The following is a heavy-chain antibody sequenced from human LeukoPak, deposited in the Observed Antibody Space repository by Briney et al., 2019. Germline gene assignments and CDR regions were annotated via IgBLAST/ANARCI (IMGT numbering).Heavy chain of an antibody. Sequence: GGSLRLSCAASGFTFSGYSMNWVRLAPGKGLEWVSSISCSSGSIHYADSVKGPFTISRDNAKNSLDLQMNSLRAEDTAVYYCARANPPAISFFDWWGQGTLVSVSS. CDR2: ISCSSGSI. D-gene: IGHD3-9*01. V-gene: IGHV3-21*01. CDR3: ARANPPAISFFDW. J-gene: IGHJ4*02. CDR1: GFTFSGYS.